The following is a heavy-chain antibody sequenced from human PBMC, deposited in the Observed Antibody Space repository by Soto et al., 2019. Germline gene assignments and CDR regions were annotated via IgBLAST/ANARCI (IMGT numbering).Heavy chain of an antibody. CDR1: GGSFSGYY. D-gene: IGHD6-6*01. V-gene: IGHV4-34*01. CDR2: INHSGST. J-gene: IGHJ4*02. Sequence: SETLSLTCAVYGGSFSGYYWSWIRQPPGKGLEWIGEINHSGSTNYNPSLKSRVTISVDTSKNQFSLKLSSVTAADTAVYYCARVIAAFDYWGQGTLVTVSS. CDR3: ARVIAAFDY.